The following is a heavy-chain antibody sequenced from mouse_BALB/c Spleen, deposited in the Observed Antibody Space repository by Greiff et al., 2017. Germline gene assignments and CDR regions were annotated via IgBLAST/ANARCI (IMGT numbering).Heavy chain of an antibody. J-gene: IGHJ3*01. CDR2: ISDGGSYT. CDR3: ARDGGGFAY. Sequence: EVHLVESGGGLVKPGGSLKLSCAASGFTFSDYYMYWVRQTPEKRLEWVATISDGGSYTYYPDSVKGRFTISRDNAKNNLYLQMSSLKSEDTAMYYCARDGGGFAYWGQGTLVTVSA. V-gene: IGHV5-4*02. CDR1: GFTFSDYY.